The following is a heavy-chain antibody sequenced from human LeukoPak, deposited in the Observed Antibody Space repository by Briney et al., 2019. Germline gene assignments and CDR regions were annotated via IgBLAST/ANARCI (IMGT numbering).Heavy chain of an antibody. CDR2: ISTGNGNT. CDR3: ATANNWNYALGY. V-gene: IGHV1-18*01. D-gene: IGHD1-7*01. Sequence: GSSVKVSCKASGGTFSSYAISWVRQAPGQGLEWMGWISTGNGNTNSGQKFQGRVAMTTDTSTGTAYMELRSLRSDDTAMYYCATANNWNYALGYWGQGTLVTVSS. CDR1: GGTFSSYA. J-gene: IGHJ4*02.